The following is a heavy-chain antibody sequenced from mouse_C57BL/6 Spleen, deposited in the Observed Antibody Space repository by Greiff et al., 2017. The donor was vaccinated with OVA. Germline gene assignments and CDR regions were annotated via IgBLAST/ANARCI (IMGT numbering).Heavy chain of an antibody. CDR1: GYSITSGYY. V-gene: IGHV3-6*01. CDR3: ARGYGNYFDY. CDR2: ISYDGSN. J-gene: IGHJ2*01. Sequence: DVQLQESGPGLVKPSQSLSLTCSVTGYSITSGYYWNWIRQFPGNKLEWMGYISYDGSNNYNPSLKNRISITRDTSKNQFFLKLNSVTTEDTATYYCARGYGNYFDYWGQGTTLTVSS. D-gene: IGHD2-1*01.